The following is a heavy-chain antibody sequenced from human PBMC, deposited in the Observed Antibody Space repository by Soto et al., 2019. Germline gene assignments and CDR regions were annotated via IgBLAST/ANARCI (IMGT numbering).Heavy chain of an antibody. V-gene: IGHV3-11*01. CDR1: GFLFTDYY. CDR3: TRDYDISDNLPGF. Sequence: QVQLVESGGGLVQPGGSLRLSCVASGFLFTDYYMTWVRQAPGKGLEWISSISISSDVIYYADSVKGRFTISRDNAKRSVFLEMSSLSAKDTAFYYCTRDYDISDNLPGFWGQGTLVTVSS. J-gene: IGHJ4*02. D-gene: IGHD3-22*01. CDR2: ISISSDVI.